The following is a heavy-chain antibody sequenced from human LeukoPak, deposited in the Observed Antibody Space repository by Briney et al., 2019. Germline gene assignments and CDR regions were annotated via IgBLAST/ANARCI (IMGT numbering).Heavy chain of an antibody. J-gene: IGHJ4*02. Sequence: ASVKVSCKASGYTFTGYYMHWVRQAPGQGLEWMGWINPNSGGTNYAQKFQGRVTMTRDTSISTAYMELSRLRSDDTAVYYCARDSSSWYLGFDYWGQGILVTVSS. CDR2: INPNSGGT. D-gene: IGHD6-13*01. CDR3: ARDSSSWYLGFDY. CDR1: GYTFTGYY. V-gene: IGHV1-2*02.